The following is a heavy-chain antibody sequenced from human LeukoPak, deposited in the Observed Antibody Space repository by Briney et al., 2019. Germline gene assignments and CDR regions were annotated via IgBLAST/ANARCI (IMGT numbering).Heavy chain of an antibody. D-gene: IGHD6-13*01. V-gene: IGHV4-34*01. CDR1: GGSFSGYY. CDR3: ARHGSIAAAGRGHGFDY. Sequence: SETLTLTCAVDGGSFSGYYWSWIRQPPGKGLEWIGEINHSGSTNYNPSLKSRVTISVDTSKNQFSLKLSSVTAADTAVYYCARHGSIAAAGRGHGFDYWGQGTLVTVSS. J-gene: IGHJ4*02. CDR2: INHSGST.